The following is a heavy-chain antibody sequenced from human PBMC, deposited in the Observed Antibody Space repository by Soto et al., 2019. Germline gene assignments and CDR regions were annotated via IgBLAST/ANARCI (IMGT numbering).Heavy chain of an antibody. D-gene: IGHD3-22*01. J-gene: IGHJ3*02. V-gene: IGHV3-21*06. CDR1: GLTFSSYI. CDR2: ITSSSSYI. Sequence: PGGSLKLSGAASGLTFSSYIMMWARQAPGKGLEWVSSITSSSSYIYYADSIKGRFTISRDNAENSLYLQMDSLRAEDTAVYYCARLWDSSGYYSYDGFDIWGQGTMVTV. CDR3: ARLWDSSGYYSYDGFDI.